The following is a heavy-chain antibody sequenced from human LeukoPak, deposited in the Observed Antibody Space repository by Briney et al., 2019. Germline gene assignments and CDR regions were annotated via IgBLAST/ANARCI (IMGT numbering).Heavy chain of an antibody. Sequence: GGSLRLSCAASGFTFSNYAMSWVRQAPGKGLEWVAHLSQDGNEKYYVDSVKGRFTISRDNAKNSLYLQMNSLRVEDTAVYYCSAGTEFWGQGTLVTVTS. CDR1: GFTFSNYA. J-gene: IGHJ4*02. CDR2: LSQDGNEK. D-gene: IGHD6-13*01. V-gene: IGHV3-7*01. CDR3: SAGTEF.